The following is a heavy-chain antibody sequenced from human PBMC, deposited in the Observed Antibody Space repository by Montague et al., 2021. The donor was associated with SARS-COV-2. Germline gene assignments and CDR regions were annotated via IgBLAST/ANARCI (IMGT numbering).Heavy chain of an antibody. CDR1: GFTFSSHW. V-gene: IGHV3-74*01. CDR3: ATDRTVAPGYGFDP. J-gene: IGHJ5*02. CDR2: INTDGTIT. Sequence: SLRLSCAASGFTFSSHWMHWVRQLPGKGLLWVSRINTDGTITNYADSVKGRFTISRDNAKNSMYLQMNSLRVEDTAVYYCATDRTVAPGYGFDPWGQGTLATVPS. D-gene: IGHD3-9*01.